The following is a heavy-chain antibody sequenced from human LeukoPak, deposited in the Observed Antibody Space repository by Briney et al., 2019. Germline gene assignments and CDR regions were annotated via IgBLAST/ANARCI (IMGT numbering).Heavy chain of an antibody. D-gene: IGHD2-2*01. V-gene: IGHV1-24*01. J-gene: IGHJ6*02. CDR1: GYTLTELS. CDR2: FDPEDGET. Sequence: ASVKVSCKVSGYTLTELSMHWVRQAPGKGLEWMGGFDPEDGETFYAQKFQGRVTMTEDTSTDTAYMELSSLTSEDTAVYYCATDPGEIVPAAKGPRGDYCYGMDVWGQGTTVTVSS. CDR3: ATDPGEIVPAAKGPRGDYCYGMDV.